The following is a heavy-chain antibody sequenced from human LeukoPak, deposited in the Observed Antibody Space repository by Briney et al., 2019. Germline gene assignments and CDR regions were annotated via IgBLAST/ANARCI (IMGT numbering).Heavy chain of an antibody. D-gene: IGHD3-10*01. V-gene: IGHV1-69*04. Sequence: ASVKVSCKASGGTFSSYAISWVRQAPGQGFEWMGRIIPILGIANYAQKFQGRVTITADKSTSTAYMELSSLRSEDTAVYYCAENYGSGSYPLRPDXXXQGTLVTVSS. CDR1: GGTFSSYA. CDR3: AENYGSGSYPLRPDX. J-gene: IGHJ4*02. CDR2: IIPILGIA.